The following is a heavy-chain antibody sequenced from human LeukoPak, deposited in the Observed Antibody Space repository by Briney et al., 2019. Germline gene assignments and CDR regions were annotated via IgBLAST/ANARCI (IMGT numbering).Heavy chain of an antibody. J-gene: IGHJ2*01. D-gene: IGHD5-18*01. Sequence: PGGSLRLSCEASGFTFSSYGMYWVRQAPGKGLEWVAFIRYDGSNKYYADSVKGRFTISRDNSKNTLYLQMNSLRAEDTALYYCAREGYSYGSGWYFDLWGRGTLVTVSS. CDR1: GFTFSSYG. CDR2: IRYDGSNK. V-gene: IGHV3-30*02. CDR3: AREGYSYGSGWYFDL.